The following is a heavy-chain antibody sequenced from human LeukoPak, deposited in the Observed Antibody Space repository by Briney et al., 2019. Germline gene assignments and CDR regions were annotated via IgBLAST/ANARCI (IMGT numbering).Heavy chain of an antibody. V-gene: IGHV1-69*04. CDR2: ITPVSDLA. CDR3: ARDRGLGLADS. CDR1: GVIFSSYT. J-gene: IGHJ4*02. D-gene: IGHD3-16*01. Sequence: SVTVSCKASGVIFSSYTFSRVRQAPGQGLEWMGKITPVSDLAHYAQKFQGRVTFTVDTHTATTYMELRSLRSEDTAVYYCARDRGLGLADSWGQGTLVSVSS.